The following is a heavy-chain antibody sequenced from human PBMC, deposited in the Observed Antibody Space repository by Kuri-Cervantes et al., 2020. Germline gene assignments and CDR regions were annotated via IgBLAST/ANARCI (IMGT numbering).Heavy chain of an antibody. J-gene: IGHJ4*02. CDR2: ISGSGGST. V-gene: IGHV3-23*01. Sequence: GGSLRLSCAASGFTFSSYAMSWVRQAPGNGLEWVSAISGSGGSTYYADSVKGRFTISRDNAKNSLYLQMNSLRDEDTAVYYCARDYGYYFDYWGQGTLVTVSS. CDR3: ARDYGYYFDY. D-gene: IGHD4-17*01. CDR1: GFTFSSYA.